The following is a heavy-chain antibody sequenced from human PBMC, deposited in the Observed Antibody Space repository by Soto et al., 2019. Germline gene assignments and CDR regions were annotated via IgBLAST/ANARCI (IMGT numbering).Heavy chain of an antibody. D-gene: IGHD2-8*01. CDR2: VHRSGSS. CDR1: RASLGDHY. Sequence: SETLSLTCAGFRASLGDHYWACIRQSPDNGLECFGEVHRSGSSNYNPFLKSRLTLSLDTSKNPFSLKVASVTAADTAVYFCARGKLMVYRLGPRNFFYYGLDVWGRGTTVTVSS. V-gene: IGHV4-34*01. J-gene: IGHJ6*02. CDR3: ARGKLMVYRLGPRNFFYYGLDV.